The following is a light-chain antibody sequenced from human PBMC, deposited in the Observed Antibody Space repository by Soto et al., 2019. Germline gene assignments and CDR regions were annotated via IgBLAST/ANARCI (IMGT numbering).Light chain of an antibody. V-gene: IGKV4-1*01. CDR2: WAS. J-gene: IGKJ2*01. CDR1: QSVLYTPNNNNY. Sequence: DIVMTQSPDSLAESLGERATINCKSSQSVLYTPNNNNYLAWFQQKPGQPPKLLIYWASTRGSGAPDRFRGSGSGPDFTLTVSGVEAEVVEVYYFHQYERDPFTFGQGTKLEIK. CDR3: HQYERDPFT.